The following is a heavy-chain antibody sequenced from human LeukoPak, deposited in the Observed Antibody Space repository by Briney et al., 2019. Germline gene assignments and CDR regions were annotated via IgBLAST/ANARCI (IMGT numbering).Heavy chain of an antibody. J-gene: IGHJ4*02. CDR2: IYYSGST. Sequence: PSETLSLTCTVSGGSISSYYWSWIRQPPGKGLEWIGYIYYSGSTNYNPSLKSRVTISVDTSKNQFSLKLSSVTAADTAVYYCARGLRYFDWLFGYWGQGTLVTVSS. D-gene: IGHD3-9*01. CDR1: GGSISSYY. CDR3: ARGLRYFDWLFGY. V-gene: IGHV4-59*01.